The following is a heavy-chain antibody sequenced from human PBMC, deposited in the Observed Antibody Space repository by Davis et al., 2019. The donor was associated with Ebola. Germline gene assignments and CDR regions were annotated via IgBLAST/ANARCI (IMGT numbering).Heavy chain of an antibody. CDR3: ASNTRYYYYGMDV. CDR2: IDPSDSYT. J-gene: IGHJ6*02. V-gene: IGHV5-10-1*01. CDR1: GYSFTSYW. Sequence: GESLKISCKGSGYSFTSYWMAWVRQMPGKGLEWMGRIDPSDSYTNYSPSFQGHVTISADKSISTAYLQWSSLKASDTAMYYCASNTRYYYYGMDVWGQGTTVTVSS.